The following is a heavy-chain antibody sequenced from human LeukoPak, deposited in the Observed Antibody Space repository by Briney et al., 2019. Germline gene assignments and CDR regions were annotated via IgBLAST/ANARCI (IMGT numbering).Heavy chain of an antibody. J-gene: IGHJ4*02. Sequence: SETLSLTRTVSGGSISSSSYYWGWIHQPPGKGLEWIGSIYYSGSTYYNPSLKSRVTISVDTSKNQFSLKLSSVTAADTAVYYCARDNYYDSSGYGYWGQGTLVTVSS. CDR3: ARDNYYDSSGYGY. CDR2: IYYSGST. CDR1: GGSISSSSYY. V-gene: IGHV4-39*07. D-gene: IGHD3-22*01.